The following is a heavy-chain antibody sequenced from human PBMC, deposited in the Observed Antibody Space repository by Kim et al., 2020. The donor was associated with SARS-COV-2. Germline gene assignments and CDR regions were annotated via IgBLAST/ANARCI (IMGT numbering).Heavy chain of an antibody. J-gene: IGHJ4*02. CDR3: AKGPYSSSPEYFDY. V-gene: IGHV3-9*01. D-gene: IGHD6-6*01. Sequence: ADSVKGRFTISSDNAKNSLYLQMNSLRAEDTALYYCAKGPYSSSPEYFDYWGQGTLVTVSS.